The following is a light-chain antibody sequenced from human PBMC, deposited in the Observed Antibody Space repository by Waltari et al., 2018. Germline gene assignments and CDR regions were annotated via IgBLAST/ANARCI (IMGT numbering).Light chain of an antibody. CDR2: GLS. CDR3: RQYGDFPRT. CDR1: QSLGLLRT. Sequence: ELVLTQSPGTLSLSPGESVTLSCRASQSLGLLRTVAWFQQKPGQAPRLLIYGLSDRATGIPARFSGEGSGVDFTLTIDRLGPDDFAVYYCRQYGDFPRTFGPGTYVE. V-gene: IGKV3-20*01. J-gene: IGKJ1*01.